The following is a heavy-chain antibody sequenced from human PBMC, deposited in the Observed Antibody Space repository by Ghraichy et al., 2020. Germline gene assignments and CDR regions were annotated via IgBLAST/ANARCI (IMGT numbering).Heavy chain of an antibody. Sequence: ASVKVPCKASGYTFANYDINWVRQAPGQGLEWMGWLNPKNGNTGYAPKFQDRITMTTDTSINSAYMEVSSLTSEDTAVYYCAKGPRGWNVDSGMDVWGQGTTVTVSS. D-gene: IGHD1-1*01. J-gene: IGHJ6*02. V-gene: IGHV1-8*01. CDR2: LNPKNGNT. CDR1: GYTFANYD. CDR3: AKGPRGWNVDSGMDV.